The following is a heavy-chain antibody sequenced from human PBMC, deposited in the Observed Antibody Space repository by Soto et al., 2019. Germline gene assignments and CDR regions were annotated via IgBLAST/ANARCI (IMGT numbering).Heavy chain of an antibody. CDR1: GGSFSDYY. CDR2: INHSGST. CDR3: ARNITIFGVAR. V-gene: IGHV4-34*01. J-gene: IGHJ4*02. D-gene: IGHD3-3*01. Sequence: SETLSLTCAVYGGSFSDYYWSWIRQPPGKGLEWIGEINHSGSTNYNPSLKSRFTILVDTSKNQFSLKLSSVTSADTGVYYCARNITIFGVARGGQGTLVTVSS.